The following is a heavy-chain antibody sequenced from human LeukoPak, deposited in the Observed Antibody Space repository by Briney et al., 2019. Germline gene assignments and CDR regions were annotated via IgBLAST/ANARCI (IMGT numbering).Heavy chain of an antibody. CDR1: GFRFSSYA. CDR3: AVDSSEDAFDI. Sequence: PGGSLRLSCAASGFRFSSYAMSWVRQAPGKGLEWVSAISGSGVSTYYADSVKGRFTVSRDNSKNSLYLQMNSLGAEDTAVYYCAVDSSEDAFDIWGQGTMVTVSS. V-gene: IGHV3-23*01. CDR2: ISGSGVST. D-gene: IGHD3-22*01. J-gene: IGHJ3*02.